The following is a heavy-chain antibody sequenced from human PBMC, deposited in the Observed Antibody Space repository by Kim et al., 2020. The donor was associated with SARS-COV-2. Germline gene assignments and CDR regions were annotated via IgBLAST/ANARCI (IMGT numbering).Heavy chain of an antibody. CDR3: ARDRRRYTSSWWFDL. V-gene: IGHV4-4*07. J-gene: IGHJ5*02. D-gene: IGHD6-13*01. Sequence: ALKSRVTMSVDTSKNQFSLKLTSVTAADTAVYYCARDRRRYTSSWWFDLWGQGTLVTVSS.